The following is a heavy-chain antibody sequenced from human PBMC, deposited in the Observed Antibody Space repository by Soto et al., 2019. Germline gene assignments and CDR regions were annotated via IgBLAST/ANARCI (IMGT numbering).Heavy chain of an antibody. V-gene: IGHV4-30-2*01. CDR1: GGSISSGGYS. J-gene: IGHJ5*02. Sequence: TSETPFPTCAVSGGSISSGGYSWSWIRQPPGKGLEWIGYIHHSGSTYYNPSLKSRVTISVDRSKNQFSLKLSSVTAADTAVYYCARVTDRWGQGTLVTVSS. CDR2: IHHSGST. CDR3: ARVTDR.